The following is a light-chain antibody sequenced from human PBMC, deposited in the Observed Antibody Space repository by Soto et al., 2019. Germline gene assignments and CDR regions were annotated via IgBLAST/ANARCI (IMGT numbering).Light chain of an antibody. CDR1: QSLVYSDGNTY. CDR2: KVS. CDR3: MQGTHWPIKLT. Sequence: DVVMTQSPLSLPVTLGQPASISCRSSQSLVYSDGNTYLNWFQQRTGQSPRRLIYKVSNRDSGVPERFSGSGSGTDFTLKISRVEAVDVGVDYCMQGTHWPIKLTFGGGTKVEIK. V-gene: IGKV2-30*01. J-gene: IGKJ4*01.